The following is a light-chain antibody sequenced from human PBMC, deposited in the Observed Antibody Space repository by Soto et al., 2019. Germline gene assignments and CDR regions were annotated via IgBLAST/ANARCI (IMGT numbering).Light chain of an antibody. J-gene: IGKJ1*01. V-gene: IGKV3-15*01. CDR1: QSVDIS. CDR3: QQYRSWPRT. Sequence: EIVLTQSPATLSVSPGERVILSWRASQSVDISLAWYQQKPGQAPRLLIYGASTRATDMPGTFSGRGSGTEFTLTITSLRPEDFGVYYCQQYRSWPRTFGQGTKVDIK. CDR2: GAS.